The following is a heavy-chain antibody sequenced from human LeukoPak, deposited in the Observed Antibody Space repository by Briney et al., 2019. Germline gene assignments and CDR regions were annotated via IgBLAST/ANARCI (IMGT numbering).Heavy chain of an antibody. CDR3: ARDHYYGSGSYYNFHY. CDR1: GFTFDDYA. V-gene: IGHV3-43*02. CDR2: ISGDGIST. D-gene: IGHD3-10*01. J-gene: IGHJ4*02. Sequence: PGGSLRLSCAASGFTFDDYAMHWVRQAPGKGLEWVSLISGDGISTYYADSVKGRFTISRDNSKNSLYLQMNSLRDEDTAVYYCARDHYYGSGSYYNFHYWGQGTLVTVSS.